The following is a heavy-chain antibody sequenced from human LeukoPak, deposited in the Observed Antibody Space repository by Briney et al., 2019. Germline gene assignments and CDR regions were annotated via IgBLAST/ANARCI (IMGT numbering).Heavy chain of an antibody. J-gene: IGHJ3*02. Sequence: GGSLRLSCAASGFTVSSYYLSWVGQAPGKGLEWVAVIYSCGSIYYAGSVKGRFTNSRDNSKNTLYLQMNSLRAEDTAVYDCAREAATLDAFDIWGQGTMVTVSS. V-gene: IGHV3-66*03. CDR2: IYSCGSI. CDR1: GFTVSSYY. CDR3: AREAATLDAFDI. D-gene: IGHD2-15*01.